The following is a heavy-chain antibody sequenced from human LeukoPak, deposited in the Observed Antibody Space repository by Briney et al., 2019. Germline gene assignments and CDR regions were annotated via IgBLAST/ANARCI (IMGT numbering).Heavy chain of an antibody. CDR3: ARDLRAWYGTAEI. CDR2: ISGNNNYI. J-gene: IGHJ3*02. V-gene: IGHV3-21*01. CDR1: GFTFSSYS. Sequence: GGSLRLSCAASGFTFSSYSMNWVRQAPGKGLEWVSSISGNNNYIYYADSVKGRFTISRDNAKSSLYLQMNSLTADDTAIYYCARDLRAWYGTAEIWGQGTMVTVSS. D-gene: IGHD3-10*01.